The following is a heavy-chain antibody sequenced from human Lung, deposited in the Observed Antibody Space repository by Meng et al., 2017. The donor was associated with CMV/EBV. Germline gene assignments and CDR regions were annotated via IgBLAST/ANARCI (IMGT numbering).Heavy chain of an antibody. J-gene: IGHJ6*02. D-gene: IGHD2-2*01. CDR2: ISSSSSTI. V-gene: IGHV3-48*04. CDR3: ARDHCSSTSCYLYYYYYYVMDV. CDR1: GFTFSSYS. Sequence: SCAASGFTFSSYSMNWVRQAPGKGLEWVSYISSSSSTIYYADSVKGRFTISRDNAKNSLYLQMNSLRAEDTAVYYCARDHCSSTSCYLYYYYYYVMDVWGRGXAVTVSS.